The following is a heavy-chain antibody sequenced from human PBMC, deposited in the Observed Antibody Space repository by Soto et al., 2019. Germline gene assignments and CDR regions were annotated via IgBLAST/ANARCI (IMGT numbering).Heavy chain of an antibody. J-gene: IGHJ4*02. CDR2: IISLFGTP. Sequence: QVQLVQSGGEVKKPGSSVKVSCKASGDTFTNHVFNWVRQAPGQGLEWMGGIISLFGTPHYAQRFQGRVTITADESTATSYMQLSSLRSEDTAVYYCARDLGSGYDRGDCWGQGTLVTVSS. CDR3: ARDLGSGYDRGDC. D-gene: IGHD5-12*01. V-gene: IGHV1-69*12. CDR1: GDTFTNHV.